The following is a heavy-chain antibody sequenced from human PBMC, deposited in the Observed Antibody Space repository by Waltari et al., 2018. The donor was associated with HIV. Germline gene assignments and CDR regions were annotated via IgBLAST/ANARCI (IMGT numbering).Heavy chain of an antibody. CDR1: GGSMTSSSYY. CDR2: MSYSGST. J-gene: IGHJ5*02. CDR3: ARSFSGYSNYFDP. D-gene: IGHD4-4*01. V-gene: IGHV4-39*01. Sequence: QLQLQESGPGLVKSSETLSLTCTVSGGSMTSSSYYWGWIRQPPGKGLEWIGSMSYSGSTYQKSSLRSLRTISVDTSKNQFSLKLTSVTASDTAVYYCARSFSGYSNYFDPWGQGTLVTVSS.